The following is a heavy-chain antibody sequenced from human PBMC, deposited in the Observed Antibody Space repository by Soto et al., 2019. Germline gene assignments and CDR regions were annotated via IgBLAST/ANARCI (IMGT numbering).Heavy chain of an antibody. CDR3: ARGLILWFGELARRGGYYYYMDV. J-gene: IGHJ6*03. Sequence: QVQLQQWGAGLLKPSETLSLTCAVYGGSFSGYQWSWIRQTPGKGLEWIGEINDSGNINYNPSPKSRVAILMDTPTKKISRKLSSVTAADTAVYYCARGLILWFGELARRGGYYYYMDVWGKGTTVTVSS. V-gene: IGHV4-34*01. CDR1: GGSFSGYQ. D-gene: IGHD3-10*01. CDR2: INDSGNI.